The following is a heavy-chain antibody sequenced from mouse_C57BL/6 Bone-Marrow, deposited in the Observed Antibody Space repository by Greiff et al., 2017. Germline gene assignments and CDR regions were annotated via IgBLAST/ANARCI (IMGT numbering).Heavy chain of an antibody. Sequence: VQLQQSGAELVKPGASVKLSCTASGFNIKDYYMHWVKQRTEQGLEWIGRIDPEDGETKYAPKFQGKATITADTSSNTAYLQPSSLTSEDTAVSYCASPPYYGSSYWYFDVWGTGTTVTVSS. J-gene: IGHJ1*03. CDR3: ASPPYYGSSYWYFDV. CDR1: GFNIKDYY. CDR2: IDPEDGET. V-gene: IGHV14-2*01. D-gene: IGHD1-1*01.